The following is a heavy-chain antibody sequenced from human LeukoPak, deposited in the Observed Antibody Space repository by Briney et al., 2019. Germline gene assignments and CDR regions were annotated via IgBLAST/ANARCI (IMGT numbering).Heavy chain of an antibody. CDR2: ISGSGGST. V-gene: IGHV3-23*01. CDR3: AKHPLRYFDWLFSKDYFDY. CDR1: GFTFSSYA. J-gene: IGHJ4*02. D-gene: IGHD3-9*01. Sequence: GGSLRLSCAASGFTFSSYAMSWVRQAPGKGLEWVSAISGSGGSTYYADSVKGRFTISRDNSKNTLYLQMNSLRAEDAAVYYCAKHPLRYFDWLFSKDYFDYWGQGTLVTVSS.